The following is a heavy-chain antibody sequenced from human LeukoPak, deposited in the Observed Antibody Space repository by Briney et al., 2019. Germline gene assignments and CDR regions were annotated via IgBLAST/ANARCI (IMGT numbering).Heavy chain of an antibody. V-gene: IGHV3-21*01. CDR2: ISSSRNYI. D-gene: IGHD3-22*01. J-gene: IGHJ4*02. CDR3: ARDPYYYDSSGYYGEGFDY. CDR1: GFTFSNYG. Sequence: GGSLRLSCAGAGFTFSNYGMHWVRQAPGKGLEWVSYISSSRNYIFYADSVKGRFTISRDNAKNSLYLQMNSLRAEDTAVYYCARDPYYYDSSGYYGEGFDYWGQGTLVTVSS.